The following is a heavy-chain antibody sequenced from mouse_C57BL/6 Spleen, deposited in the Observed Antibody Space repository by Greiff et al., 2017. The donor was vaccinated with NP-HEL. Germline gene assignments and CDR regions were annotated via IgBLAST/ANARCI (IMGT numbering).Heavy chain of an antibody. D-gene: IGHD1-1*01. CDR2: IYPGSGST. Sequence: QVQLQQPGAELVKPGASVKMSCKASGYTFTSYWITWVKQRPGQGLEWIGDIYPGSGSTNYNEKFKSKATLTVDTSSSTAYMQLSSLTSEDSAVYYCAGATVQPRNFDYWGQGTTLTVSS. V-gene: IGHV1-55*01. CDR1: GYTFTSYW. J-gene: IGHJ2*01. CDR3: AGATVQPRNFDY.